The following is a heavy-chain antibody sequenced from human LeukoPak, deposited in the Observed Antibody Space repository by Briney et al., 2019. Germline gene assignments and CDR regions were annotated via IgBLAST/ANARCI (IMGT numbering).Heavy chain of an antibody. CDR3: TTRYCTNGVCYTGFDY. J-gene: IGHJ4*02. V-gene: IGHV3-73*01. D-gene: IGHD2-8*01. CDR1: GFTFSSYS. CDR2: IRSKANSYAT. Sequence: GGSLRLSCAASGFTFSSYSMNWGRQASGKGLEWVGRIRSKANSYATAYAASVKGRFTISRDDSKNTAYLQMNSLKTEDTAVYYCTTRYCTNGVCYTGFDYWGQGTLVTVSS.